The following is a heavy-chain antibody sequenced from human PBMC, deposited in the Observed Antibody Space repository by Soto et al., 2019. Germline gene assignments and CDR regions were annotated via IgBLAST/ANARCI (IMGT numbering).Heavy chain of an antibody. CDR1: GFTFGNYW. Sequence: GGSLRLSCAASGFTFGNYWMHWVRQAPGKGLEWVSRMNSDGSSTNYADSVKGRFTVSRDNAKNTLYLQMNSLRAEDTAVYYCATAEVDYWGPGTLVTVSS. V-gene: IGHV3-74*01. J-gene: IGHJ4*02. CDR2: MNSDGSST. CDR3: ATAEVDY.